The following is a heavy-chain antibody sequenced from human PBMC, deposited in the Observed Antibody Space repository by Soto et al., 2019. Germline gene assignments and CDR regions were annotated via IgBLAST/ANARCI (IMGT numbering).Heavy chain of an antibody. Sequence: SETLSLTCTVSGDSISRIDYYWTWIRQHPGKGLEWIGNIFTLGNPSTTPPLPPSPKIPVDTSKTQSPLSLTFVTAAHTALFYCGREGGSYDSGVFLIRGAFHLWGQATLVTVS. D-gene: IGHD3-22*01. CDR2: IFTLGNP. CDR1: GDSISRIDYY. CDR3: GREGGSYDSGVFLIRGAFHL. V-gene: IGHV4-31*03. J-gene: IGHJ3*01.